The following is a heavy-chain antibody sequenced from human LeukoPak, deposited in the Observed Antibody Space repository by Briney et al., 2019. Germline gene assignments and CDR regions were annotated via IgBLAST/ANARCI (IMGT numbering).Heavy chain of an antibody. CDR3: AREATTGYAFDI. Sequence: ASVKVSCKASGGTLSSYAISWVRQAPGQGLEWMGGIIPIFGTAYYAQKFQGRVTITTDECTSTAYMELSSLRSEDTAVYYCAREATTGYAFDIWGQGTMVTVSS. CDR2: IIPIFGTA. V-gene: IGHV1-69*05. J-gene: IGHJ3*02. D-gene: IGHD1-26*01. CDR1: GGTLSSYA.